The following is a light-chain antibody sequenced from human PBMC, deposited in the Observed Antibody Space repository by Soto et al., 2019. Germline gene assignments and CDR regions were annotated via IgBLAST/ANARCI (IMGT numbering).Light chain of an antibody. CDR3: QSYDSSLSARYV. CDR1: SSKIGAGYD. V-gene: IGLV1-40*01. Sequence: QSVLTQPPSVSGAPGQRVTISCTGSSSKIGAGYDVHWYQQLPGTAPKLLIYGNSNRPSGVPDRFSGSKSGTSASLAITGLQAEDEADYYCQSYDSSLSARYVFGTGTKVTVL. CDR2: GNS. J-gene: IGLJ1*01.